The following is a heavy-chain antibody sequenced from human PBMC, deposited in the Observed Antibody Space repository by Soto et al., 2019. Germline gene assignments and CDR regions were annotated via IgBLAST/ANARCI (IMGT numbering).Heavy chain of an antibody. V-gene: IGHV3-7*05. CDR1: GFSISTYW. CDR2: IKYDDSEK. CDR3: AGWSRSPWFEY. Sequence: EVQLVESGGDLVQPGGSLRLSCAASGFSISTYWMGWVRQFPGKGLEWVANIKYDDSEKPYMDSVEGRFTISRDNAKNTLYLQMNRLRVDDTAVYYCAGWSRSPWFEYWGQGTLVTVSS. J-gene: IGHJ4*02. D-gene: IGHD6-19*01.